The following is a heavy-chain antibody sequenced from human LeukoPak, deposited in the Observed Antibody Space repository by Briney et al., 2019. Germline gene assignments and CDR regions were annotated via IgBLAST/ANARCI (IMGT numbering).Heavy chain of an antibody. V-gene: IGHV3-11*06. CDR3: AKESSSSPGD. D-gene: IGHD6-19*01. Sequence: GGSLRLSCAASGFTFSDYYMTWIRQAPGKGLEWVSSISDSSSYIYYADSLKGRFTISRDNSKNTLYLQMNSLRAEDTAVYYCAKESSSSPGDWGQGTLVTVSS. CDR2: ISDSSSYI. CDR1: GFTFSDYY. J-gene: IGHJ4*02.